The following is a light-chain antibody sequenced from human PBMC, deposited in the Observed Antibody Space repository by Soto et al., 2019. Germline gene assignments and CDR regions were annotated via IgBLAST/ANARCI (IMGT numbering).Light chain of an antibody. CDR1: QSVSSD. CDR3: RQYDSSPKT. Sequence: EILMTQSPATLSVSPGARATLSCRASQSVSSDLAWYQQKPGQAPRLLIYCASSRATGIPDRFIGSRSGADFTLPIIRREPQDFSVYYCRQYDSSPKTFGQGTKVDIK. J-gene: IGKJ1*01. CDR2: CAS. V-gene: IGKV3-20*01.